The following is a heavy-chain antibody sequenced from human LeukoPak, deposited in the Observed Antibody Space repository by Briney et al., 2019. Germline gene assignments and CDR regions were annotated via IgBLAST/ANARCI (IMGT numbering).Heavy chain of an antibody. CDR1: GGTFSSYA. CDR2: IIPILGTA. J-gene: IGHJ4*02. CDR3: ATLALGSSSWYYFDY. D-gene: IGHD6-13*01. Sequence: ASVKVSCKASGGTFSSYAISWVRQAPGQGLEWMGGIIPILGTANYAQKFQGRVTITTDESTSTAYMELSSLRSEDTAVYYCATLALGSSSWYYFDYWGQGTLVTVSS. V-gene: IGHV1-69*05.